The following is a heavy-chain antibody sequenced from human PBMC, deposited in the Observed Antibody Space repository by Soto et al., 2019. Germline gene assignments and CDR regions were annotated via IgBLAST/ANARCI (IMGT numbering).Heavy chain of an antibody. CDR3: ARDPPPPDY. Sequence: QVQLVQSGAEVKKPGASVKVSCKASGYTFASYAISWMRQAPGQGLEWMGWISAYNGNTNYAQKRQGRVTMTTDTATSTADMERRSLRSDDTAVYYCARDPPPPDYWGQGTLVTVSS. J-gene: IGHJ4*02. CDR1: GYTFASYA. CDR2: ISAYNGNT. V-gene: IGHV1-18*01.